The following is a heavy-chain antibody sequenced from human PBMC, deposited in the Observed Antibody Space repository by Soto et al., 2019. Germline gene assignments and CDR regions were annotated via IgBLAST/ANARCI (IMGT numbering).Heavy chain of an antibody. V-gene: IGHV6-1*01. CDR2: TYHRSKWYN. J-gene: IGHJ6*02. D-gene: IGHD2-2*01. CDR3: AREAYCSSDICYGGNYYGTDV. Sequence: NPSETLSLTCAISGDSVSSNSAAWNWIRQSPSGGLEWLGRTYHRSKWYNEYAESVKSRISIISDTSNNQVSLQLNSVTPEDTALYYCAREAYCSSDICYGGNYYGTDVWGQGTMVTVSS. CDR1: GDSVSSNSAA.